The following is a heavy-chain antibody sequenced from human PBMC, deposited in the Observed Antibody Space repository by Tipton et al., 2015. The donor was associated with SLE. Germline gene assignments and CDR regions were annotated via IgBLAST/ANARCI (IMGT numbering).Heavy chain of an antibody. V-gene: IGHV1-18*01. CDR2: ISAYNGNT. Sequence: QSGAEVKKPGASVKVSCKASGYTFTSYGISWVRQAPGQGLEWMGWISAYNGNTNYAQKLQGRVTMTTDTSTSTAYMELRSLRADDTAVYYCARDPLHVDTAMVVDYWGQGTLVTFSS. J-gene: IGHJ4*02. CDR1: GYTFTSYG. D-gene: IGHD5-18*01. CDR3: ARDPLHVDTAMVVDY.